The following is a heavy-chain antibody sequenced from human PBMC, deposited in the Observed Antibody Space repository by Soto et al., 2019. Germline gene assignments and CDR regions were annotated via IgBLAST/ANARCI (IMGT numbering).Heavy chain of an antibody. J-gene: IGHJ4*02. CDR1: GKTFPSYV. V-gene: IGHV1-8*01. CDR3: ARDGGGPIDY. D-gene: IGHD3-16*01. CDR2: WNPNRGNP. Sequence: QVQLVQSGAEVKKPGASVKVSCKASGKTFPSYVITGFGQAPGQGLEWMGWWNPNRGNPGLAQKFQGRVTMTRNTSISTAYMARSSLRSEDTAVYYCARDGGGPIDYWGQGTLVTVSS.